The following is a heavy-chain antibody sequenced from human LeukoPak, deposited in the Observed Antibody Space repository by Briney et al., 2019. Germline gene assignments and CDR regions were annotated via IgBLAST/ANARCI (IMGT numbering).Heavy chain of an antibody. V-gene: IGHV3-30-3*01. CDR1: GFTFSSYA. Sequence: GGSLRLSCAASGFTFSSYAMHWVRQAPGKGLEWVAVISYDGSNKYYADSVKGRFTISRDNSKNTLYLQMNSLRAEDTAVYYCARDPTAMAPYYFDYWGQGTLVTVSS. D-gene: IGHD5-18*01. CDR3: ARDPTAMAPYYFDY. CDR2: ISYDGSNK. J-gene: IGHJ4*02.